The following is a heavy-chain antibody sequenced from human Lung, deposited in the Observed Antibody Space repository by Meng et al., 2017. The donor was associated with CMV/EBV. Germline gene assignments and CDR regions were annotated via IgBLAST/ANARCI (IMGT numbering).Heavy chain of an antibody. CDR2: IYSSGLT. CDR3: VRLAPDVNYFDN. V-gene: IGHV4-4*07. D-gene: IGHD2-2*01. J-gene: IGHJ4*02. CDR1: GGSVIGYY. Sequence: QAHLQGQGPGLAKPSETLSLTCSVSGGSVIGYYWNWIRQPAGKGLEWIGRIYSSGLTHYNPSLENRITMSVDTSKNHFSLDLTSVTAADTARYYCVRLAPDVNYFDNWGQGTLVTASS.